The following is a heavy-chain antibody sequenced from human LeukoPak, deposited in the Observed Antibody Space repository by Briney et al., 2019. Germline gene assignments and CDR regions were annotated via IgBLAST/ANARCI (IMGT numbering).Heavy chain of an antibody. CDR1: GFTVSSNY. D-gene: IGHD3-22*01. CDR3: ARAPAGGSSGYDY. V-gene: IGHV3-66*01. CDR2: IYSGGST. J-gene: IGHJ4*02. Sequence: GGSLRLSCAASGFTVSSNYMSWVRQAPGKGLEWVSIIYSGGSTYYADSVKGRFTISRDNSKKTLYLQMNSLRAEDTAVYYCARAPAGGSSGYDYWGQGTLVTVSS.